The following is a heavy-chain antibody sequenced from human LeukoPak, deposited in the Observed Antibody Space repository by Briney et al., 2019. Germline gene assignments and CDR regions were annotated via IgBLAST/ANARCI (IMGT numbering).Heavy chain of an antibody. Sequence: SETLSLTCTLSGGSITDTKYYWGWIRQPPGKGLEWIGSIYYTGSTYYNPSLKSRVTISVDTSKNQFSLKLRSVTASDTALYYCTRHTGYISGQYSNYEDSWGQGTLVTVSS. J-gene: IGHJ4*02. D-gene: IGHD4-11*01. V-gene: IGHV4-39*01. CDR2: IYYTGST. CDR1: GGSITDTKYY. CDR3: TRHTGYISGQYSNYEDS.